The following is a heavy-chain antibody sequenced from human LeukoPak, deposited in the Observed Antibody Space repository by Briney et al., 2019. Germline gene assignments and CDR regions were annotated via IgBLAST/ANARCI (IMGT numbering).Heavy chain of an antibody. CDR3: ARHYGNDILTESGFDP. CDR1: GYTFTGYY. J-gene: IGHJ5*02. CDR2: INPNSGGT. V-gene: IGHV1-2*02. Sequence: GASVKLSCKASGYTFTGYYIHWVRQAPGQGLEWMGWINPNSGGTNYAQKFQNRVTMTRDTSISTAYMELGRLRSDDTAVYYCARHYGNDILTESGFDPWGQGTLVTVSS. D-gene: IGHD3-9*01.